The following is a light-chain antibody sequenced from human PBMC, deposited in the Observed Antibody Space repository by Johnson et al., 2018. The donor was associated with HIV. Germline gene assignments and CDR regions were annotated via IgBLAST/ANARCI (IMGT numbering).Light chain of an antibody. Sequence: QSVLTQPPSVSAAPGQTVTISCSGSSSNVGLNYVSWYQQLPGTAPKLLIYQNNKRPSGIPDRFSGSKSGTSATLGITGLQTGDEADYYCGSWDSSLSGDVCGTGTRVTVL. J-gene: IGLJ1*01. CDR2: QNN. CDR1: SSNVGLNY. CDR3: GSWDSSLSGDV. V-gene: IGLV1-51*02.